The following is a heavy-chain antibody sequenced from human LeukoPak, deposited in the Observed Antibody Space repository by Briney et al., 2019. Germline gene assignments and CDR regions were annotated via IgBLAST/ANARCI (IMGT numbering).Heavy chain of an antibody. V-gene: IGHV4-59*01. CDR3: ATSPGYSYGNWFDP. J-gene: IGHJ5*02. D-gene: IGHD5-18*01. CDR1: GGSISSYY. CDR2: IYYSGST. Sequence: SETLSLTCTVSGGSISSYYWSWIRQPPGKGLEWIGYIYYSGSTNYNPSLKSRGTISVDTSKNQFSLKLSSVTAADTAVYYCATSPGYSYGNWFDPWGQGTLVTVSS.